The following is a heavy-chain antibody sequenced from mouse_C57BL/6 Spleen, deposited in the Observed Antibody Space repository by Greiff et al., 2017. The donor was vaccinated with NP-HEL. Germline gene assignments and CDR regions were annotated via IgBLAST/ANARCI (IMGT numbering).Heavy chain of an antibody. V-gene: IGHV5-17*01. CDR1: GFTFSDYG. J-gene: IGHJ4*01. D-gene: IGHD2-4*01. Sequence: EVKLMESGGGLVKPGGSLKLSCAASGFTFSDYGMHWVRQAPEKGLEWVAYISSGSSTIYYADTVKGRFTISRDNAKNTLFLQMTSLRSEDTAMYYCARRSYDYDDGYAMDYWGQGTSVTVSS. CDR2: ISSGSSTI. CDR3: ARRSYDYDDGYAMDY.